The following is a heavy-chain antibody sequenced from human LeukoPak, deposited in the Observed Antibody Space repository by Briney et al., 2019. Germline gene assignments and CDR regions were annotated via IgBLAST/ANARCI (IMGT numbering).Heavy chain of an antibody. V-gene: IGHV4-59*08. CDR1: GGSISSYY. CDR2: IYYSGST. CDR3: ARHEGIAALSPLIY. Sequence: PSETLSLTCTVSGGSISSYYWSWIRQPPGKGLEWIGYIYYSGSTNYNPPLKSRVTISVDSSKNQFSLKLSPVTAADTAVYYCARHEGIAALSPLIYWGQGTLVTVSS. D-gene: IGHD6-13*01. J-gene: IGHJ4*02.